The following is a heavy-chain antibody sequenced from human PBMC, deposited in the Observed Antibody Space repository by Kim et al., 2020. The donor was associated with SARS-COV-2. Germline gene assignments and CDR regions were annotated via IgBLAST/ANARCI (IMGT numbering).Heavy chain of an antibody. V-gene: IGHV3-30*18. CDR1: GFTFSSYG. D-gene: IGHD3-3*01. J-gene: IGHJ3*02. CDR3: AKDWGGEYDFWSGYYILGYAFDI. CDR2: ISYDGSNK. Sequence: GGSLRLSCAASGFTFSSYGMHWVRQAPGKGLEWVAVISYDGSNKYYADSVKGRFTISRDNSKNTLYLQMNSLRAEDTAVYYCAKDWGGEYDFWSGYYILGYAFDIWGQGTMVTVSS.